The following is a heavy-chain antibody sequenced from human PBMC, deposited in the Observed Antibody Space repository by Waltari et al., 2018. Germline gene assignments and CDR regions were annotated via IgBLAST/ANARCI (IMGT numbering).Heavy chain of an antibody. V-gene: IGHV6-1*01. CDR1: GDSVSSNSAP. D-gene: IGHD3-22*01. J-gene: IGHJ4*02. CDR3: ARTLDYYDSSGYCLAFDY. Sequence: QVQLQQSGPGLVKPSQTLPLTCAISGDSVSSNSAPWNWLRTSPSRGLEWLGRTYYRSKWYNDYAVSVKSRITINPDTSKNQFSLQLNSVTPEDTAVYYCARTLDYYDSSGYCLAFDYWGQGTLVTVSS. CDR2: TYYRSKWYN.